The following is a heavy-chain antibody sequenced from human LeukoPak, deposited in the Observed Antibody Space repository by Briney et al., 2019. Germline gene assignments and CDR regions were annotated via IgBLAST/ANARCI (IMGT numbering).Heavy chain of an antibody. CDR2: INDSGNT. D-gene: IGHD3-9*01. J-gene: IGHJ4*02. V-gene: IGHV4-34*01. CDR1: GFAFSSYA. Sequence: PGGSLRLSCAASGFAFSSYAMSWVRQPPGKGLEWIGEINDSGNTNYNPSLKSRVTISVDTSKNQFSLKLTSVTAADTAVYYCARGLDSTPPLRYFDDYWGQGTLVTVSS. CDR3: ARGLDSTPPLRYFDDY.